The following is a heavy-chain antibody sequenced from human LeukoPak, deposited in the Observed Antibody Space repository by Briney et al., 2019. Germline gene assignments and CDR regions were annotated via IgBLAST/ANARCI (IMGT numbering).Heavy chain of an antibody. D-gene: IGHD3-22*01. CDR3: AKDYYCDSSGLTAFEY. CDR1: GFTFTNYA. V-gene: IGHV3-23*01. CDR2: ISGSGGST. J-gene: IGHJ4*02. Sequence: GGSLRLSCAASGFTFTNYAMTWVRQAPGKGLEWVSAISGSGGSTYYADSVKGRFTISRNNSKNTLYLQMNSLRAEDTAIYYCAKDYYCDSSGLTAFEYWGQGTLVTVSS.